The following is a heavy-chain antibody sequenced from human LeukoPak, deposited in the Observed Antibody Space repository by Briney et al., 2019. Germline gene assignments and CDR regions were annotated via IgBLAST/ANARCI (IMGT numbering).Heavy chain of an antibody. J-gene: IGHJ4*02. CDR1: GFTFSSYA. D-gene: IGHD5-12*01. V-gene: IGHV3-23*01. Sequence: GGSLRLSCAASGFTFSSYAMSWVRQAPGKGLEWVSAISGSGGSTYYADSVKGRFTISRDNSKNTLYLQINSLRAEDTAVYYCAKETDGGYDERVLDYWGQGTLVTVSS. CDR2: ISGSGGST. CDR3: AKETDGGYDERVLDY.